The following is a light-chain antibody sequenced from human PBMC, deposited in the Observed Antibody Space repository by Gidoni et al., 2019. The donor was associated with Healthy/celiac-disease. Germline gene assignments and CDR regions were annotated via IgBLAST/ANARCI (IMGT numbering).Light chain of an antibody. V-gene: IGKV1-39*01. CDR1: QSISSY. CDR3: QQSYSTMYT. Sequence: DIPLPQSPSSLSASVGDRVTITCRASQSISSYLHWYQQKPGKAPKLLIYAASSLQIGVPSRFSGSGSGTDFTLPIRSLQPEDFATYYCQQSYSTMYTFGQGTKLEIK. CDR2: AAS. J-gene: IGKJ2*01.